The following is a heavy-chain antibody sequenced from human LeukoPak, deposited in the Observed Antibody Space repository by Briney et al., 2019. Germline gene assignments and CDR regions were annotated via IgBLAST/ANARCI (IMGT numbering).Heavy chain of an antibody. CDR2: ISAYNGNT. D-gene: IGHD6-19*01. Sequence: ASVKVSCKASGYTFTNYGISWVRQAPGQGLEWMGWISAYNGNTNYAQKFQGRVTMTTDASTSTAYMELRSLRSDGTAVYYCARDLHSSGWEGYWGQGTLVTVSS. CDR3: ARDLHSSGWEGY. CDR1: GYTFTNYG. J-gene: IGHJ4*02. V-gene: IGHV1-18*01.